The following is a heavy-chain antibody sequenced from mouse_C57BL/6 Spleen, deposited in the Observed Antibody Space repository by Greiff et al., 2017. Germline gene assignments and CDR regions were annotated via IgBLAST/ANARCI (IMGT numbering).Heavy chain of an antibody. D-gene: IGHD2-5*01. Sequence: QVQLQQSGAELVKPGASVKLSCKASGYTFTEYTIHWVQQRSGQGLEWIGWFYPGSGSIKYNEKFKVKATLTADKSSSTVYMKLSRWTAEDAAVYFCARHEHSNFYYAMDYWGQGTSVTVSS. CDR1: GYTFTEYT. CDR2: FYPGSGSI. V-gene: IGHV1-62-2*01. CDR3: ARHEHSNFYYAMDY. J-gene: IGHJ4*01.